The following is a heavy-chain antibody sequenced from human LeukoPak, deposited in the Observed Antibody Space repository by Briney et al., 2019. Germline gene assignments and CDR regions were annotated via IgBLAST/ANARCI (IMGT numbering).Heavy chain of an antibody. V-gene: IGHV3-21*01. Sequence: GGSLRLSCAAPGFTFSSYSVNWVRQAPGKGLEWVSSISSSSSYIYYADSVKGRFTISRDNAKNSLYLQMNSLRAEDTAVYYCARDSFSSSWLTNYYYYGMDVWGQGTTVTVSS. D-gene: IGHD6-13*01. J-gene: IGHJ6*02. CDR1: GFTFSSYS. CDR3: ARDSFSSSWLTNYYYYGMDV. CDR2: ISSSSSYI.